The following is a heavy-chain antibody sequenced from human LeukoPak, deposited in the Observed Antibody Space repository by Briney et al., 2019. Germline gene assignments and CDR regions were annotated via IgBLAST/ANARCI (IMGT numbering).Heavy chain of an antibody. J-gene: IGHJ4*02. CDR1: GYTFRDYY. V-gene: IGHV1-2*02. Sequence: ASVKVSCKASGYTFRDYYIHWVRQAPGQGLEWMGWINPNSGGTKYAQRFQGRVAMTRDTSITTAYMELSGLRSDDTAVYYCTSTGYSGHDPLHYWGRGALVTVSS. CDR2: INPNSGGT. D-gene: IGHD5-12*01. CDR3: TSTGYSGHDPLHY.